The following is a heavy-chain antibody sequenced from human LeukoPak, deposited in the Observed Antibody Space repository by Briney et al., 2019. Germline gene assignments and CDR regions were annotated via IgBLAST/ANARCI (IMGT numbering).Heavy chain of an antibody. V-gene: IGHV3-23*01. CDR2: ISGIGGST. CDR1: GCTFSSYA. D-gene: IGHD6-19*01. J-gene: IGHJ4*02. CDR3: AKVKLVAGPFDY. Sequence: GGSLRLSCAASGCTFSSYAMSWVRQAPGKGLEWVSAISGIGGSTYYADSVKGRFTISRDNSKNTLYMQLNSLRAEDTAVYYCAKVKLVAGPFDYWGQGTLVTVSS.